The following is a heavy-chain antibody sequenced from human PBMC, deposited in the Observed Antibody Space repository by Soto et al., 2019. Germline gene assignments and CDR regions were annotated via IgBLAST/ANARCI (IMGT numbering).Heavy chain of an antibody. V-gene: IGHV3-30-3*01. CDR1: GFSFGSYG. D-gene: IGHD3-10*01. J-gene: IGHJ5*02. CDR2: ISKEGSDT. Sequence: QEQLVESGGGVVQPGGSLRLSCAGSGFSFGSYGLHWVRPAPGKGLEWVALISKEGSDTRYAASVKCRFTVSRDNSKSTLYRQVSSLRGEETGVYHCARRTSMVREGYNWCDAGGQGTLVTVSS. CDR3: ARRTSMVREGYNWCDA.